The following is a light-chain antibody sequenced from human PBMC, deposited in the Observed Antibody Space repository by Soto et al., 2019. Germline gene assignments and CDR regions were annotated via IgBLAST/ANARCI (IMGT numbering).Light chain of an antibody. CDR3: MLPTTSVTWV. V-gene: IGLV2-14*03. Sequence: QSALTQPASVSGSPGQSITISCTATSSDVGLYKYVSWYQQHPGKAPKLIIYDVTNRPSGVSSRFSGSKSGNTASLTISGLLPEDEADYYCMLPTTSVTWVFGGGTKVTVL. CDR2: DVT. CDR1: SSDVGLYKY. J-gene: IGLJ3*02.